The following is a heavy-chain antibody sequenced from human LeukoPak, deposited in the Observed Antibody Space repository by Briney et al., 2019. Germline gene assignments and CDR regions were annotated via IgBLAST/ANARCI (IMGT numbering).Heavy chain of an antibody. D-gene: IGHD1-1*01. J-gene: IGHJ6*03. V-gene: IGHV3-21*01. CDR1: GFTFSSYS. Sequence: GGSLRLSCAASGFTFSSYSMNWVRQAPGKGLEWVSSISSSSSYIYYADSVKGRFTISRDNAKNSLYLQMNSLRAEDTAVYYCAREQTGYRPPQLVRYYYMDVWGKGTTVTISS. CDR3: AREQTGYRPPQLVRYYYMDV. CDR2: ISSSSSYI.